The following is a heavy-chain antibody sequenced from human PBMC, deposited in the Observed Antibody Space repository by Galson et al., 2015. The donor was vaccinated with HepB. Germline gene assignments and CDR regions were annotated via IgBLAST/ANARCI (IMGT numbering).Heavy chain of an antibody. D-gene: IGHD1-26*01. CDR1: GFTFSSYG. J-gene: IGHJ4*02. Sequence: SLRLSCAASGFTFSSYGMHWVRQAPGKGLEWVAVISYDGSNKYYADSVKGRFTISRDNSKNTLYLQMNSLRAEDTAVYYCARDQSGTYIDYWGQGTLVTVSS. CDR2: ISYDGSNK. CDR3: ARDQSGTYIDY. V-gene: IGHV3-30*03.